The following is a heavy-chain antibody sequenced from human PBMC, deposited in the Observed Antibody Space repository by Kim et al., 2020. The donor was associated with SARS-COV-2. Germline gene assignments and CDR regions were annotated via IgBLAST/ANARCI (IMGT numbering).Heavy chain of an antibody. V-gene: IGHV3-73*01. J-gene: IGHJ4*02. CDR2: IRSKANSYAT. D-gene: IGHD3-10*01. Sequence: GGSLRLSCAASGFTFSGSAMHWVRQASGKGLEWVGRIRSKANSYATAYAASVKGRFTISRDDSKNTAYLQMNSLKTEDTAVYYCTTYYYGSGSYYNGVFDYWGQGTLVTVSS. CDR1: GFTFSGSA. CDR3: TTYYYGSGSYYNGVFDY.